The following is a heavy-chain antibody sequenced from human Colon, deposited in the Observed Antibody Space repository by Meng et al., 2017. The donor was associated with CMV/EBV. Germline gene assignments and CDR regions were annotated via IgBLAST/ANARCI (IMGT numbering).Heavy chain of an antibody. D-gene: IGHD1-26*01. CDR3: TRFEWERQFDY. CDR1: GVSLSPYW. J-gene: IGHJ4*02. Sequence: SCAVSGVSLSPYWMRWVRQAPGKGLVWVSRINDDGSQTGYADSVKGRFTISRDNANNMVYLQMDSLRDEDTAVYYCTRFEWERQFDYWGQGTLVTVSS. CDR2: INDDGSQT. V-gene: IGHV3-74*01.